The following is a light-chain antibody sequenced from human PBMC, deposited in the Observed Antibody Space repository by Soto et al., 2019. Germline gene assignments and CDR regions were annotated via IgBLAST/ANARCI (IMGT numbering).Light chain of an antibody. J-gene: IGKJ2*01. Sequence: IVLTQSPGTLSLSPGERATLSCRASQSISSSYLAWYQQKPGQAPRLLIHGASSRATDIPDRFSGSGSGTDFTLTISRLEPEDFAVYYCQQWNTFGQGTKLEIK. CDR2: GAS. CDR3: QQWNT. CDR1: QSISSSY. V-gene: IGKV3-20*01.